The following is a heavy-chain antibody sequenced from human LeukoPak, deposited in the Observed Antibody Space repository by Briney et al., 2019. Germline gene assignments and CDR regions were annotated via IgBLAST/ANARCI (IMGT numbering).Heavy chain of an antibody. D-gene: IGHD3-22*01. Sequence: SETLSLTCTVSGGSISSYYWSWIRQPAGKGLEWIGRIYTSGSTNYSPSLKSRVTMSVDTSKNQFSLKLSSVTAADTAVYYCARSDSSGYYNWFNPWGQGTLVTVSS. J-gene: IGHJ5*02. V-gene: IGHV4-4*07. CDR3: ARSDSSGYYNWFNP. CDR1: GGSISSYY. CDR2: IYTSGST.